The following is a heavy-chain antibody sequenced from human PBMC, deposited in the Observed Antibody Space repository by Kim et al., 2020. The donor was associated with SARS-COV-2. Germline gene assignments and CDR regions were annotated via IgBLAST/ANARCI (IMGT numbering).Heavy chain of an antibody. V-gene: IGHV4-59*01. Sequence: AETLSLTCTVSGGSISSYYWSWIRQPPGKGLEWIGYIYYSGSTNYNPSLKSRVTISVDTSKNQFSLKLSSVTAADTAVYYCARLGVGATVSAFDIWGQGTMVTVSS. D-gene: IGHD1-26*01. CDR2: IYYSGST. J-gene: IGHJ3*02. CDR1: GGSISSYY. CDR3: ARLGVGATVSAFDI.